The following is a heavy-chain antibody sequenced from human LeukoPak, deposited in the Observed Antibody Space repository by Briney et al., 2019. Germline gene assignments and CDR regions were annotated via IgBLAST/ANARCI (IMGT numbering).Heavy chain of an antibody. D-gene: IGHD3-3*01. CDR1: GGSLSSGSYY. J-gene: IGHJ5*02. V-gene: IGHV4-61*02. CDR2: IYTSGST. CDR3: ARDLTYYDFWSGFNNWFDP. Sequence: SETLSLTCTVSGGSLSSGSYYWSWIRQPAGKGLEWIGRIYTSGSTNYNPSLKSRVTMSVDTSKNQFSLNLSSVTAADTAVYYCARDLTYYDFWSGFNNWFDPWGQGTLVTVSS.